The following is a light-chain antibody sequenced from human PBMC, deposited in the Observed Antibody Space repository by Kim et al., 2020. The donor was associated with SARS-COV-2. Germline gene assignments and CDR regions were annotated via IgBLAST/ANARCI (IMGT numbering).Light chain of an antibody. CDR1: QNVRRC. Sequence: GDRVTITCRASQNVRRCLAWYQQKPGKAPKLLMYDVSTLESGVPSRFSGDGSGTEFTLTISSLQPDDFATYFCQQYSTYLWTFGQGTKVDIK. J-gene: IGKJ1*01. CDR2: DVS. CDR3: QQYSTYLWT. V-gene: IGKV1-5*01.